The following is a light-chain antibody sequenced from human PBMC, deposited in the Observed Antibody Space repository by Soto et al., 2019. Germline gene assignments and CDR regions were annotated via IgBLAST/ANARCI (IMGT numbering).Light chain of an antibody. CDR1: QSVSSSF. V-gene: IGKV3-20*01. CDR2: VAS. J-gene: IGKJ3*01. Sequence: EIVLTQSPGTLSLSPGERATLSCRASQSVSSSFLAWYQHKPGPAPRLLIYVASSRATGIPDRFSGSGSGTDFTLPISRLEPEDFAVYYCHQYGSSPFTFGPGTKVDIK. CDR3: HQYGSSPFT.